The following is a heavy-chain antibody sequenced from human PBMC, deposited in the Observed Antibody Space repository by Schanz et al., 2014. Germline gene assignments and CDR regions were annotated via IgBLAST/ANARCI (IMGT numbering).Heavy chain of an antibody. CDR1: GFTVNTNY. Sequence: EVQLVESGGGLLQPGGSLRLSCAVSGFTVNTNYMSWVRQAPGKGLEWVSAISGSGAGTYYADSVKGRFTFSRDNSKNTLYLQMNSLRAEDTAIYFCARDEGRDGYNLAFDVWGQGTLVTVSS. CDR2: SGSGAGT. J-gene: IGHJ3*01. D-gene: IGHD5-12*01. CDR3: ARDEGRDGYNLAFDV. V-gene: IGHV3-53*01.